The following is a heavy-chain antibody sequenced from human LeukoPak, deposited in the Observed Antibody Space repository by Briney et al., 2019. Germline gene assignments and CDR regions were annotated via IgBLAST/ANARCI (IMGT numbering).Heavy chain of an antibody. D-gene: IGHD3-10*02. CDR3: AELGITMIGGV. V-gene: IGHV3-74*01. CDR2: INSDGSST. Sequence: GGSLRLSCAASGFTFSSYWMHWVRQAPGKGLVWVSRINSDGSSTSHADSVKGRFTISRDNAKNSLYLQMNSLRAEDTAVYYCAELGITMIGGVWGKGTTVTISS. CDR1: GFTFSSYW. J-gene: IGHJ6*04.